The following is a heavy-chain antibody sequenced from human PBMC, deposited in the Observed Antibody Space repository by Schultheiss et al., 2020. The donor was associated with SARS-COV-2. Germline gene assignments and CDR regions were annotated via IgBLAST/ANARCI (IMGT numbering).Heavy chain of an antibody. CDR1: GGSISSYY. D-gene: IGHD3-22*01. J-gene: IGHJ4*02. Sequence: GSLRLSCTVSGGSISSYYWSWIRQPPGKGLEWIGYIYYSGSTNYNPSLKSRVTISVDTSKNQFSLKLSSVTAADTAVYYCARVNYYDSSGYYDYWGQGTLVTVSS. CDR2: IYYSGST. V-gene: IGHV4-59*01. CDR3: ARVNYYDSSGYYDY.